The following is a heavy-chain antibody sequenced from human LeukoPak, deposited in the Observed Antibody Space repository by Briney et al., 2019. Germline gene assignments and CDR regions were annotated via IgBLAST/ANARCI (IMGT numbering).Heavy chain of an antibody. D-gene: IGHD6-13*01. Sequence: PGGSLRLSCEASGFSFSSHWMHWVRQAPGKGLVWVSRINTGSSTSYADSVKGRFTISRDNSKNTLYLQMNSLRAEDTAVYYCARDVRIAAAGPHWFDPWGQGTLVTVSS. V-gene: IGHV3-74*01. CDR3: ARDVRIAAAGPHWFDP. CDR1: GFSFSSHW. CDR2: INTGSST. J-gene: IGHJ5*02.